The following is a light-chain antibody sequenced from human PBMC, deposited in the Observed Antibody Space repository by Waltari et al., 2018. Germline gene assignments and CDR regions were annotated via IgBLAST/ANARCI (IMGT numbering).Light chain of an antibody. V-gene: IGLV3-21*04. J-gene: IGLJ1*01. Sequence: SYVLTQPPSVSVAPGKTASLPCGVNYIGTKSAPWFQQKPGQAPVLVIYYNSDRPSGIPERFSGSNSGNTATLTISRVEAGDEADYYCQVCDSSGDHYVFGPGTKVTVL. CDR2: YNS. CDR1: YIGTKS. CDR3: QVCDSSGDHYV.